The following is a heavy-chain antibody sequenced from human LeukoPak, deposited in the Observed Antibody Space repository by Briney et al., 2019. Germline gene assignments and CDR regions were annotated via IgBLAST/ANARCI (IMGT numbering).Heavy chain of an antibody. Sequence: GGSLRLSCAASGFTFTTYTMSWVRQAPGKGLEYVSAISDSGGSTYYADSAKGRFTISRDNSKNTLYLQMSSLRAEDTAVYFCVRGYSFGPYGMDVWGQGTTVTVSS. CDR2: ISDSGGST. CDR1: GFTFTTYT. CDR3: VRGYSFGPYGMDV. J-gene: IGHJ6*02. V-gene: IGHV3-64D*09. D-gene: IGHD2-15*01.